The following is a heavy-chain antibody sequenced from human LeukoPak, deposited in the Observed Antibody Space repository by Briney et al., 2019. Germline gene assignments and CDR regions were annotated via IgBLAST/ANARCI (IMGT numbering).Heavy chain of an antibody. Sequence: PSETLSLTCAVYGGSFSGYYWSWIRQPPGKGLEWIGEINHSGSTYYNPSLKSRVTISVDTSKNQFSLKLSSVTAADTAVYYCARLSIAAAGTRVYYYYGMDVWGQGTTVTVSS. V-gene: IGHV4-34*01. CDR3: ARLSIAAAGTRVYYYYGMDV. CDR1: GGSFSGYY. D-gene: IGHD6-13*01. CDR2: INHSGST. J-gene: IGHJ6*02.